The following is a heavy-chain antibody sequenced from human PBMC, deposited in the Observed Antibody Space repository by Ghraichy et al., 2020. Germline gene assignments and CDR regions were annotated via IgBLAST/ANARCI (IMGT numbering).Heavy chain of an antibody. CDR3: ASGWGPGTFFSDY. V-gene: IGHV3-33*03. J-gene: IGHJ4*02. D-gene: IGHD1-1*01. CDR2: IWNDGTYK. CDR1: GFTFSTYG. Sequence: LSLTCAASGFTFSTYGMNWVRQAPGKGLEWVAVIWNDGTYKNYADSVKGRFTISRDNSKNTLYLQMNSLRAEDTAVYYCASGWGPGTFFSDYWGQGTLVTVSS.